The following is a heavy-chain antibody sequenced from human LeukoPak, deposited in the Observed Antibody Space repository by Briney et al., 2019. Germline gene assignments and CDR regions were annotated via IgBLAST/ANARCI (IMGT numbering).Heavy chain of an antibody. D-gene: IGHD6-13*01. J-gene: IGHJ4*02. CDR2: ISGSGGST. CDR1: GFTFSSYA. V-gene: IGHV3-23*01. CDR3: AKTRPLDSSSWSHGDY. Sequence: GGSLRLSCAASGFTFSSYAMSWVHQAPGKGLEWVSAISGSGGSTYYADSVKGRFTISRDNSKNTLYLQMNSLRAEDTAVYYCAKTRPLDSSSWSHGDYWGQGTLVTVSS.